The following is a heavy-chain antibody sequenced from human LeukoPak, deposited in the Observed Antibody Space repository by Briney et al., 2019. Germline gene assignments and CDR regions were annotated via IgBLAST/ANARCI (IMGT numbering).Heavy chain of an antibody. D-gene: IGHD2/OR15-2a*01. V-gene: IGHV4-39*07. Sequence: SETLSLTCTVSGGSISSSSYYWGWIRQPPGKGLEWIGSIYYSGSTYYNPSLKSRVTISVDTSKNQFSLKLSSVTAADTAVYYCARAPTKAPLYYFDYWGQGTLVTVSS. CDR1: GGSISSSSYY. CDR2: IYYSGST. J-gene: IGHJ4*02. CDR3: ARAPTKAPLYYFDY.